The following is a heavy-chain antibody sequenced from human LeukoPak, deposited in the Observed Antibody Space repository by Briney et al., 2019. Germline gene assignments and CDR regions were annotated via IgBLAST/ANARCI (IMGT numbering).Heavy chain of an antibody. J-gene: IGHJ4*02. D-gene: IGHD1-26*01. CDR1: GGSISSYY. CDR3: ARHMYSGRYYGIDY. CDR2: IYDSGST. V-gene: IGHV4-59*08. Sequence: SETLSLTCTVSGGSISSYYWSWIRQPPGKGLEWIGYIYDSGSTNYNPSLKSRVTISVDTSKNQFSLKLSSVTAADTAVYYCARHMYSGRYYGIDYWSQGSLVTVSS.